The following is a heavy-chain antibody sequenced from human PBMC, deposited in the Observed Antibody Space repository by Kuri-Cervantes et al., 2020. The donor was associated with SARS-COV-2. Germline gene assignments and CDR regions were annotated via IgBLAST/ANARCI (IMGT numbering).Heavy chain of an antibody. CDR1: GFTFSSYA. J-gene: IGHJ4*02. V-gene: IGHV3-30*14. Sequence: GESLKISCAASGFTFSSYAMHWVRQAPGKGLEWVAVISYDGSNKYYADSVKGRFTISRDNSKNTLYLQMGSLRAEDMAVYYCARGGHYCSSTSCYMPGDYWGQGTLVTVSS. D-gene: IGHD2-2*02. CDR3: ARGGHYCSSTSCYMPGDY. CDR2: ISYDGSNK.